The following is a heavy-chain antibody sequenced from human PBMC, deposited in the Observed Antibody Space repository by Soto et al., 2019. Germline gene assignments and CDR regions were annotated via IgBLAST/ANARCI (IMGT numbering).Heavy chain of an antibody. CDR2: IYYSENT. J-gene: IGHJ4*02. D-gene: IGHD5-12*01. Sequence: PSETLSLTCSVSGGSISSRSYSWGWIRQPPGKGLEWIGTIYYSENTYYNPSLKSRVTISVDTSKNQFSLKLSSVTAADTAVYYCARADGEMATITGFDYWGQGTLVTVSS. CDR1: GGSISSRSYS. V-gene: IGHV4-39*07. CDR3: ARADGEMATITGFDY.